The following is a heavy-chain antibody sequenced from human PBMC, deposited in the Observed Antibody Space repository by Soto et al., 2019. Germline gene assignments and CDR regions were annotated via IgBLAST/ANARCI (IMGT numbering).Heavy chain of an antibody. V-gene: IGHV4-30-4*01. CDR3: ASSSLYGMDV. Sequence: SETLSLTCSVSGGSISSGYYYWSWIRQPPGXGLEXIGXIXXXXXTXXXPSLTSRLIISIDTSKNQFYLKVGSVTAADTAVYYCASSSLYGMDVWGQGTTVTVSS. CDR2: IXXXXXT. CDR1: GGSISSGYYY. J-gene: IGHJ6*02.